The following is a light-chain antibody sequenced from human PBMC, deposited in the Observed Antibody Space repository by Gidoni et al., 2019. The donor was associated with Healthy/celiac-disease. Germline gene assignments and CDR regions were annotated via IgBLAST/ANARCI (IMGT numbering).Light chain of an antibody. J-gene: IGKJ1*01. V-gene: IGKV3-20*01. CDR3: QQYGSSPQGT. Sequence: EIVLTQSPGTLSLSPGERATLPCRASQSVSSSYFAWYRQKPGQAPRLLIHGASSRATGIPDRFSGSGSGTDFTLTISRLEPEDFAVYYCQQYGSSPQGTFGQGTKVEIK. CDR2: GAS. CDR1: QSVSSSY.